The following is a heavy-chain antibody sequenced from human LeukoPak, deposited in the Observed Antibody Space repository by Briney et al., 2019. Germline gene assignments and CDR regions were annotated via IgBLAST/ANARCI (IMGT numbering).Heavy chain of an antibody. J-gene: IGHJ4*02. Sequence: GGSLRLSCSGSGFTFSSYTMQWVGQAPGKGLEYVLSININGGRTYYADSVKGRFTISRDNSKNMVDLQMSSLRAEDTAVYCCVKDKWIGHWGQGTLVTVSS. CDR2: ININGGRT. D-gene: IGHD2-2*03. V-gene: IGHV3-64D*09. CDR3: VKDKWIGH. CDR1: GFTFSSYT.